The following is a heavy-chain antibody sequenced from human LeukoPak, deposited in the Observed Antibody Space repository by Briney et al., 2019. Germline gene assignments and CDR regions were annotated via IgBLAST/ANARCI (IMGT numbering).Heavy chain of an antibody. D-gene: IGHD6-19*01. CDR2: VYYSGST. J-gene: IGHJ4*02. CDR3: ARGVRDIAVAGIYFDY. V-gene: IGHV4-59*01. Sequence: SETLSLTCTVSGDSISTYYWSWIRQPPGRGPEWIGYVYYSGSTNYNPSLKSRVTISVDTSKNQFSLKLSSVTAADTAVYYCARGVRDIAVAGIYFDYWGQGTLVTVSS. CDR1: GDSISTYY.